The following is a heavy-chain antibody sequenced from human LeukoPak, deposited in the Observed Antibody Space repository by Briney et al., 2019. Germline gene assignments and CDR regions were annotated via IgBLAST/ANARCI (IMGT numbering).Heavy chain of an antibody. Sequence: GGSLRLSCAASGFIFGSYGMHWVRQAPGKGLEWVAFIRYDGSKKYYADSVKGRFTISRDNSKNTLYLQMNSLRAEDTAVYYCAGSLGYCTSNVCYLKYWGQGTLVTVSS. D-gene: IGHD2-8*01. CDR3: AGSLGYCTSNVCYLKY. CDR2: IRYDGSKK. J-gene: IGHJ4*02. CDR1: GFIFGSYG. V-gene: IGHV3-30*02.